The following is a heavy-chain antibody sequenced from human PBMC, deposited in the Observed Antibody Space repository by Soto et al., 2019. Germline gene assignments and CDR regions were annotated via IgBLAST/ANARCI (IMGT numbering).Heavy chain of an antibody. D-gene: IGHD3-22*01. CDR2: ISYDGSNK. V-gene: IGHV3-30*18. CDR3: AKSSWDMIVVAPYYFDY. CDR1: GFTFSSYG. J-gene: IGHJ4*02. Sequence: GGSLRLSCAASGFTFSSYGMHWVRQAPGKGLEWVAVISYDGSNKYYADSVKGRFTISRDNSKNTLYLQMNSLRAEDTAVYYWAKSSWDMIVVAPYYFDYWGQGTLVTVS.